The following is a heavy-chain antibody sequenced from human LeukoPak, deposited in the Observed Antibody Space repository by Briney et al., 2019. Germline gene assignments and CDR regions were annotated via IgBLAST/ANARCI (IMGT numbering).Heavy chain of an antibody. CDR1: GGSISTYY. J-gene: IGHJ4*02. CDR2: IYYSGST. Sequence: SETLSLTCTVSGGSISTYYWSWIRQPPGKGLEWIGYIYYSGSTNYNPSLKSRVTISVDTSKNQFSLKLSSVTAADTAVYYCARPGGILRYFDLWGQGTLVTVSS. D-gene: IGHD3-9*01. V-gene: IGHV4-59*12. CDR3: ARPGGILRYFDL.